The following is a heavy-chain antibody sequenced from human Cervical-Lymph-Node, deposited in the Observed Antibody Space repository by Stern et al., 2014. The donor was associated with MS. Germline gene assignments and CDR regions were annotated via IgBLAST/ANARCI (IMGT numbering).Heavy chain of an antibody. J-gene: IGHJ4*02. Sequence: QVQLQESGPGLVKPSETLSLTCAVSGDSISSYTHYWAWIRQPPGKGLEWIGSVYYSGATYYNPSLTSPVTTSLDTSKNHFPLGLNSVTAADTAVYYCAKHACTGAACPFDLWGQGTLVTVSS. CDR3: AKHACTGAACPFDL. V-gene: IGHV4-39*01. CDR2: VYYSGAT. D-gene: IGHD2-8*02. CDR1: GDSISSYTHY.